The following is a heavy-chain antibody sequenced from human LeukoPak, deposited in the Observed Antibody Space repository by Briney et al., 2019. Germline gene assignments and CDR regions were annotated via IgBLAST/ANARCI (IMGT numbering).Heavy chain of an antibody. J-gene: IGHJ4*02. CDR3: ARNTYYDFWSGYFSFDY. Sequence: PGGSLRLSCAASGFTFSDYYMSWIRQAPGKGLEWVSYISSSGSTIYYADSVKGRSTISRDNAKNSLYLQMNSLRAEDTAVYYCARNTYYDFWSGYFSFDYWGQGTLVTVSS. CDR2: ISSSGSTI. V-gene: IGHV3-11*04. CDR1: GFTFSDYY. D-gene: IGHD3-3*01.